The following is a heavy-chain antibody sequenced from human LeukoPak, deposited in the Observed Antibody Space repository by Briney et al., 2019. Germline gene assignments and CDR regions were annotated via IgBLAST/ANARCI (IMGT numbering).Heavy chain of an antibody. Sequence: GRSLRLSCAASGFTFSSYAMHWVRQAPGKGLEWVAVISYDGSNKYYADSVKGRFTISRDNSKNTLYLQMNSLRAEDTAVYYCARAGNPYYDFWSGYHDAFDIWGQGTMVTVSS. J-gene: IGHJ3*02. CDR2: ISYDGSNK. CDR3: ARAGNPYYDFWSGYHDAFDI. V-gene: IGHV3-30-3*01. D-gene: IGHD3-3*01. CDR1: GFTFSSYA.